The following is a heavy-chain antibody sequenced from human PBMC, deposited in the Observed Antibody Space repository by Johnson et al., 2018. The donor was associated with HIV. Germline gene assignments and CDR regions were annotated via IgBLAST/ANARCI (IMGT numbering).Heavy chain of an antibody. Sequence: WVRQAPGQGLEWVSVLFSGDTTYYADSVNGRFTISRDNSKNTLYLQMNSLRAEDTAVYYCARGDYDILTGYAFDIWGQGTMVTVSS. V-gene: IGHV3-66*01. D-gene: IGHD3-9*01. J-gene: IGHJ3*02. CDR2: LFSGDTT. CDR3: ARGDYDILTGYAFDI.